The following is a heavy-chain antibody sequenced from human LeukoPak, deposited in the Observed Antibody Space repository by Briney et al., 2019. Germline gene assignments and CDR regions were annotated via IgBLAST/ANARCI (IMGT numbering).Heavy chain of an antibody. Sequence: GGSLRLSCAASGFTFRSYGMHWVRQAPGKGLEWVAFIRNDGSNKYYADSVKGRFTVSRDNSKNTLYLQMNSLRAEDTAVYHCAKDLTYSYYFYMDVWGQGTTVTVSS. J-gene: IGHJ6*03. V-gene: IGHV3-30*02. CDR3: AKDLTYSYYFYMDV. CDR1: GFTFRSYG. CDR2: IRNDGSNK.